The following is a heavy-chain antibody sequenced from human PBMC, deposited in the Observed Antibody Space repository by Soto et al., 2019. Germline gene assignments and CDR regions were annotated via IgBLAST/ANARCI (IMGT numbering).Heavy chain of an antibody. J-gene: IGHJ5*02. V-gene: IGHV3-23*01. D-gene: IGHD2-2*01. CDR3: AKSISRIMGYCSSASRACVASS. CDR2: ISGSGGST. Sequence: EVQLLESGGGLVQPGGSLRLSCAASGFTFSSYAMSWVRQAPGKGLEWVSAISGSGGSTYYAHSVKGRFTISSYNSKNKLYLQMYSLRAEDTAVYYCAKSISRIMGYCSSASRACVASSWGQGTLVTVSS. CDR1: GFTFSSYA.